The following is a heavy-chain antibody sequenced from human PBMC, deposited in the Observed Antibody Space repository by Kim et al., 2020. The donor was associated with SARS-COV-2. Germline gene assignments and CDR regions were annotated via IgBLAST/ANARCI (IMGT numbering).Heavy chain of an antibody. CDR2: T. D-gene: IGHD3-3*01. Sequence: THYADPVMARFTISRDSARNTVFLQMTSLRADDTAVYYCARGGLTSGFDYWGQGTLVTVSS. V-gene: IGHV3-23*01. CDR3: ARGGLTSGFDY. J-gene: IGHJ4*02.